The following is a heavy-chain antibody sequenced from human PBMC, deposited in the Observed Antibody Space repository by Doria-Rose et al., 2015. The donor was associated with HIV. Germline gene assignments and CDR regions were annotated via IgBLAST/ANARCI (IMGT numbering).Heavy chain of an antibody. CDR3: ARIKSSRWYHKYYFDF. Sequence: QVTLKESGPVLVKPTETLTLTCTVSGVSLSSPGMGVSWIRQPPGKAPEWLANNFSEDKRSYKTSLKSRLTISRGTSKSQVVLTMTDMDPVDTATYYCARIKSSRWYHKYYFDFWGQGTLVIVSA. D-gene: IGHD6-13*01. CDR1: GVSLSSPGMG. V-gene: IGHV2-26*01. CDR2: NFSEDKR. J-gene: IGHJ4*02.